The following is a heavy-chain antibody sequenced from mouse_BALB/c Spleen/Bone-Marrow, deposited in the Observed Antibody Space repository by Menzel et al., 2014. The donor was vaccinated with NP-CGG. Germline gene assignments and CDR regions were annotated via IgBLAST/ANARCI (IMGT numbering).Heavy chain of an antibody. CDR3: ARWLPAMDY. V-gene: IGHV1-80*01. D-gene: IGHD2-2*01. Sequence: LVESGAELVRPGSSVKISCKASGYAFXSYWMSWVKQRPGQGLEWIGQIYPGDGDTNYNGKSKGKATLTADKSSSTAYMQLSSLTSEDSAVYFCARWLPAMDYWGQGTSVTVSS. J-gene: IGHJ4*01. CDR2: IYPGDGDT. CDR1: GYAFXSYW.